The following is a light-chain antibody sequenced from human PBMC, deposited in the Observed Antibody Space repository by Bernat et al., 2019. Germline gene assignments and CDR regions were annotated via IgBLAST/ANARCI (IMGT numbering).Light chain of an antibody. V-gene: IGLV3-19*01. CDR3: NSRDSSGNHLV. J-gene: IGLJ2*01. CDR2: GKN. Sequence: SSELTQDPAVSVALGQTVRITCQGDSLRSYYASWYQQKPGQAPVLVIYGKNNRPSGIPDRFSGSSSGNTASLTITGAQAEDEADYYCNSRDSSGNHLVFGGRTKLTLL. CDR1: SLRSYY.